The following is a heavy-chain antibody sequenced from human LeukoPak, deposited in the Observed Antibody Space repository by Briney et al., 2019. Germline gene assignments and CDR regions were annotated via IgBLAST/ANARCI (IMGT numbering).Heavy chain of an antibody. D-gene: IGHD1-26*01. CDR3: ASNLVGATENFDY. CDR1: GFTFSSYS. J-gene: IGHJ4*02. CDR2: ISSSSSYI. V-gene: IGHV3-21*01. Sequence: GGSLRLSCAASGFTFSSYSMNWVRRAPGKGLEWVSSISSSSSYIYYADSVKGRFTISRDNAKNSLYLQMNSLRAEDTAVYYCASNLVGATENFDYWGQGTLVTVSS.